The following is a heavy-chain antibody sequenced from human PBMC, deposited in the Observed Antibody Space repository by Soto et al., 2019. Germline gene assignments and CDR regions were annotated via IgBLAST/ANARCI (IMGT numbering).Heavy chain of an antibody. Sequence: TSETLSLTCTVSGGSISSYYWSWIRQPPGKGLEWIGYIYYSGSTNYNPSLKSRVTISVDTSKNQFSLKLSSVTAADTAVYYCAREEGTAMANSRYNWFDPWGQGTLVTVSS. CDR2: IYYSGST. CDR1: GGSISSYY. V-gene: IGHV4-59*01. CDR3: AREEGTAMANSRYNWFDP. J-gene: IGHJ5*02. D-gene: IGHD5-18*01.